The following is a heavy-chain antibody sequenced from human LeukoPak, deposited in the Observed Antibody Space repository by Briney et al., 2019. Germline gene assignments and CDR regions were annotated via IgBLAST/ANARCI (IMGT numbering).Heavy chain of an antibody. D-gene: IGHD5-24*01. CDR2: IKTDGSAT. V-gene: IGHV3-74*01. Sequence: GGSLRLSCTASGLPFSRHWMHWVRQAPGKGLVWISRIKTDGSATLYADFVEGRFTISRDNAKNTLYLQMSSLRAEETAVYYCGSSEDGYIDYWGRGTLVSVSS. J-gene: IGHJ4*02. CDR1: GLPFSRHW. CDR3: GSSEDGYIDY.